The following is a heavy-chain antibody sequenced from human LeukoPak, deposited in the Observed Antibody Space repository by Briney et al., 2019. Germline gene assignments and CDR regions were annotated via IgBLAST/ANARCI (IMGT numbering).Heavy chain of an antibody. J-gene: IGHJ5*02. CDR2: ISAYNGDT. V-gene: IGHV1-18*01. Sequence: GASVKVSCKTSGYTFTSFGISWVRQAPGQGLEWMGWISAYNGDTKSAPKFQGRVTMTTDTPTTTAHVDLRSLRSDDTAVYYCARTCPLLYCSSSFFDPWGRGTLVTVSS. CDR1: GYTFTSFG. CDR3: ARTCPLLYCSSSFFDP. D-gene: IGHD2-2*01.